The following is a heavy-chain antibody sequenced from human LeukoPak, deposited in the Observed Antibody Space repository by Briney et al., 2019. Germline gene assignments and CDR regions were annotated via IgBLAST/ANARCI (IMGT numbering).Heavy chain of an antibody. J-gene: IGHJ4*02. CDR2: TYYRSKWYN. D-gene: IGHD1-26*01. V-gene: IGHV6-1*01. Sequence: SQTLSLTCAISGDSVSSNSVAWNWIRQSPSRGLEWLGSTYYRSKWYNDYALSVKSRITINPDTSKNQFSLQLNSVTPEDTAVYCCGSDRGSVRSYFDYWGQGTLVTVAS. CDR3: GSDRGSVRSYFDY. CDR1: GDSVSSNSVA.